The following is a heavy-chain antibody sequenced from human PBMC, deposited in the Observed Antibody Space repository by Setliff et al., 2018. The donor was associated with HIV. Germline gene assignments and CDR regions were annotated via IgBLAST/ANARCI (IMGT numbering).Heavy chain of an antibody. Sequence: LRLSCAASGFTFSTYWMIWVRQAPGKGLEWVAKIKQDGSEEYYVDSVKGRFTISRDNAKNSVYLQTNSLRVEDTAMYYCTKDHLSGWASDCWGQGTLVTVSS. CDR3: TKDHLSGWASDC. D-gene: IGHD6-19*01. J-gene: IGHJ4*02. V-gene: IGHV3-7*01. CDR1: GFTFSTYW. CDR2: IKQDGSEE.